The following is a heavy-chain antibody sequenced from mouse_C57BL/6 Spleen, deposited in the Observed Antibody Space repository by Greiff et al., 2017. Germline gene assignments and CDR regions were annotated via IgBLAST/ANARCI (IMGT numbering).Heavy chain of an antibody. V-gene: IGHV14-4*01. Sequence: EVQVVESGAELVRPGASVKLSCTASGFNIKDDYMHWVKQRPEQGLEWIGWIDPENGDTEYASKFQGKATITADTSSNTAYLQLSSLTSEDTAVYYCTRSSYWYFDVWGTGTTVTVSS. J-gene: IGHJ1*03. D-gene: IGHD1-1*01. CDR3: TRSSYWYFDV. CDR1: GFNIKDDY. CDR2: IDPENGDT.